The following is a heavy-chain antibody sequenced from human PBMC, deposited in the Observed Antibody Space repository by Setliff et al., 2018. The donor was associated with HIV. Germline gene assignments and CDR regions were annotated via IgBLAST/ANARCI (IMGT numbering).Heavy chain of an antibody. CDR3: VKGATLAGQFYFYMDV. J-gene: IGHJ6*03. CDR2: ITSTSDYI. V-gene: IGHV3-21*04. Sequence: PGGSLRLSCAASGFTFSSYSMNWVRQAPGKGLEWVSSITSTSDYIYYADSVKGRFTISRDNAKNSLYLQMNSLRAEDTALYLCVKGATLAGQFYFYMDVWGKGTTVTVSS. D-gene: IGHD6-19*01. CDR1: GFTFSSYS.